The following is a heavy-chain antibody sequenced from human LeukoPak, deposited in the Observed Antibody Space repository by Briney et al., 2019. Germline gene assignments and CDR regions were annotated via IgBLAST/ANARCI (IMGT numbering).Heavy chain of an antibody. Sequence: SETLSLTCAVYGGSFSGYYWSWIRQPPGKGLEWIGEINHSGSTNYNPSLKSRVTISVDASKNQFSLKLSSVTAADTAVYYCARGRYYDYVWGSYRYHWFDPWGQGTLVTVSS. D-gene: IGHD3-16*02. CDR3: ARGRYYDYVWGSYRYHWFDP. J-gene: IGHJ5*02. CDR1: GGSFSGYY. CDR2: INHSGST. V-gene: IGHV4-34*01.